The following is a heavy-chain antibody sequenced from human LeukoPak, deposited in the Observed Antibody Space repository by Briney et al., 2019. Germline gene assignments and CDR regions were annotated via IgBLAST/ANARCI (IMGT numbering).Heavy chain of an antibody. D-gene: IGHD2-2*01. J-gene: IGHJ5*02. CDR3: ARARYCSSTSCHQYNWFDP. V-gene: IGHV1-18*04. Sequence: ASVKVSCKASGYTFTSYGISWVRQAPGQGLEWMGWISAYNGSTNYAQKLQGRVTMTTDTSTSTAYMELRSLRSDDTAVYYCARARYCSSTSCHQYNWFDPWGQGTLVTVSS. CDR2: ISAYNGST. CDR1: GYTFTSYG.